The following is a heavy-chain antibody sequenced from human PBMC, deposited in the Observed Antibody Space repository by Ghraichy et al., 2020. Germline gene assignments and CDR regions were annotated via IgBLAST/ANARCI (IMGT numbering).Heavy chain of an antibody. J-gene: IGHJ6*03. Sequence: SQTLSLTCAVYGGSFSGYYWSWIRQPPGKGLEWIGEINHSGSTNYNPSLKSRVTISVDTSKNQFSLKLSSVTAADTAVYYCARGQGSGDYDSGWGYYYMDVWGKGTTVTVSS. CDR1: GGSFSGYY. CDR3: ARGQGSGDYDSGWGYYYMDV. V-gene: IGHV4-34*01. D-gene: IGHD3-3*01. CDR2: INHSGST.